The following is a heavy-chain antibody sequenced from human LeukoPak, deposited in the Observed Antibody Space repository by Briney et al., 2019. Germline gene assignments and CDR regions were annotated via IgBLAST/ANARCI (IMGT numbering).Heavy chain of an antibody. Sequence: GGSLRLSCAASGFTFSSYSMNWVRQAPGKGLEWVSSISSSTSTIYYADSVKGRFTISRDNAKNSLYLQMNSLRAEDTAVYYCARAKRNGFDIWGQGTMISVSS. CDR3: ARAKRNGFDI. V-gene: IGHV3-48*01. CDR1: GFTFSSYS. CDR2: ISSSTSTI. J-gene: IGHJ3*02.